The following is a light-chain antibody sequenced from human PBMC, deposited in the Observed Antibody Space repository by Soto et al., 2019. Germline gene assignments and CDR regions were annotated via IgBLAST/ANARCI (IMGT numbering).Light chain of an antibody. CDR2: EVS. Sequence: QSVLTQPASVSGSPGQSITISCTGISSDVGRYNYVSWYQQHPVKAPKLMIYEVSNRPSGVSNRFSGSKSGNTASLTISGLQAEDEADYYCSSYTSSNVVVFGGGTKLTVL. J-gene: IGLJ2*01. CDR3: SSYTSSNVVV. V-gene: IGLV2-14*01. CDR1: SSDVGRYNY.